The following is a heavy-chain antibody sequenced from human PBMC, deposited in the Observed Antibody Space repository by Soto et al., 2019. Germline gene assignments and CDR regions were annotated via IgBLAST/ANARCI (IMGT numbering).Heavy chain of an antibody. CDR1: GDSIISSDFY. D-gene: IGHD3-3*02. Sequence: SETLSLTCTVSGDSIISSDFYWGWVRQPPGKGLEWIGSIFYLGSSYYNPSLKSRVTMSVDTSKNQFSLRLRSVTAADTALYFCARHSLALRKNTWFDPWGQGIMVTVSP. J-gene: IGHJ5*02. V-gene: IGHV4-39*01. CDR3: ARHSLALRKNTWFDP. CDR2: IFYLGSS.